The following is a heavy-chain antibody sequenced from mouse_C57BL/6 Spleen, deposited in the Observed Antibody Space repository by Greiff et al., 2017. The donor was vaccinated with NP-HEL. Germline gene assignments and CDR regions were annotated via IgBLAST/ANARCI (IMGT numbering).Heavy chain of an antibody. V-gene: IGHV1-39*01. Sequence: EVKVVESGPELVKPGASVKISCKASGYSFTDYNMNWVKQSNGKSLEWIGVINPNYGTTSYNQKFKGKATLTVDQSSSTAYMQLNSLTSEDSAVYYCARSNGSSYGYAMDYWGQGTSVTVSS. D-gene: IGHD1-1*01. CDR1: GYSFTDYN. J-gene: IGHJ4*01. CDR2: INPNYGTT. CDR3: ARSNGSSYGYAMDY.